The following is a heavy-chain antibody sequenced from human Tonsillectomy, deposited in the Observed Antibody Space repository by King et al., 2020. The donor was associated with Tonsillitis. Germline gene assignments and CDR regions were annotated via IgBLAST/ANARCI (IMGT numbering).Heavy chain of an antibody. CDR2: IIRLFGEA. CDR3: AKVAAARTFFDF. V-gene: IGHV1-69*01. Sequence: QLVQSGPEVKKPGSSVKVSCKVSGSIFSSYDVSWVRQAPGQGLEWMGGIIRLFGEAKYAQKFQGRVTITADGSTSTAYLELSSLTSEDTAMYYCAKVAAARTFFDFWGQGTLVTVYS. J-gene: IGHJ4*02. CDR1: GSIFSSYD. D-gene: IGHD6-6*01.